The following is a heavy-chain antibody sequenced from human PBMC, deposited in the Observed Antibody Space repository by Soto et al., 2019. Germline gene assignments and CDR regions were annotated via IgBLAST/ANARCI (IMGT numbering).Heavy chain of an antibody. J-gene: IGHJ3*02. Sequence: EVQVVESGGGLVQPGGSLRLSCVASGFTVSSNYMTWVRQAPGKGLEWVSVLYSGGGGTTFYADSVKGRFTISRDNTKNKLYLEMNSLRAEDTAVYYCTREFRTSGSRDAFDIWGQGTMVTVSS. D-gene: IGHD1-26*01. CDR1: GFTVSSNY. V-gene: IGHV3-66*01. CDR3: TREFRTSGSRDAFDI. CDR2: LYSGGGGTT.